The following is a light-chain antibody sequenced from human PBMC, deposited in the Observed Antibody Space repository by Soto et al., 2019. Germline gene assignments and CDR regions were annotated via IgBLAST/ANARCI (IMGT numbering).Light chain of an antibody. V-gene: IGKV1-12*01. CDR3: QQTNSFPLT. Sequence: DLQMTQSPSSVSASVGDIVTITCRASQDISTYLAWYQQRPGKAPNLLIYAASTLQSGVPSRFSGSGSGTDFSLTISSLQPEDSSTYYFQQTNSFPLTFGGGTKVEIK. J-gene: IGKJ4*01. CDR2: AAS. CDR1: QDISTY.